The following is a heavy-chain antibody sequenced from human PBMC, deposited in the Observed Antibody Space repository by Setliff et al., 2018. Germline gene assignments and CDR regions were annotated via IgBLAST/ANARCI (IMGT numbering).Heavy chain of an antibody. CDR2: TIPIFGTT. V-gene: IGHV1-69*05. CDR1: GYTFTTYA. J-gene: IGHJ6*04. CDR3: ARGTDYHGSGSYWAKDV. Sequence: ASVKVSCKASGYTFTTYAMSWMRQAPGQGLEWMGGTIPIFGTTDYAQKFHGRLTIITDESTSTAYMELSSLRSEDTAVYYCARGTDYHGSGSYWAKDVWGEGTTVTVSS. D-gene: IGHD3-10*01.